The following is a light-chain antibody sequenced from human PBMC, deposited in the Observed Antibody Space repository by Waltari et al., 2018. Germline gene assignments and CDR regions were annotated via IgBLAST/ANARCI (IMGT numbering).Light chain of an antibody. V-gene: IGKV3-11*01. CDR1: QSVGSY. J-gene: IGKJ2*03. CDR3: QQRTSWPPYS. CDR2: DAS. Sequence: EIVLTQSPGTLSLSPGERATLSCRASQSVGSYLAWYQHKPGQAPRLLIYDASTRATGIPARFSGSGTGTDFTLTITSLEPEDFAVYFCQQRTSWPPYSFGQGTNLEIK.